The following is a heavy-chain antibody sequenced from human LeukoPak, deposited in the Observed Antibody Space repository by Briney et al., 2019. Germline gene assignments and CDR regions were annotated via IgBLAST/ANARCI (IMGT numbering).Heavy chain of an antibody. CDR3: ASGAPSKPFDF. J-gene: IGHJ5*01. Sequence: SETLYLTCAVYIESLSSHYWGWIRQPPGKELDWIGSIYYSGRTPYNPSLKSRVTIAVDTSNNQFSLKLISVTAADTAVYYCASGAPSKPFDFWDQGTLVTVSS. CDR1: IESLSSHY. V-gene: IGHV4-59*05. D-gene: IGHD1-26*01. CDR2: IYYSGRT.